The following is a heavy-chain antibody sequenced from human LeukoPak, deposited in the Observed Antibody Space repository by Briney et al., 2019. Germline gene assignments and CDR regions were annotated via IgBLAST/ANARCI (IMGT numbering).Heavy chain of an antibody. CDR3: ARVMVRGVIDY. J-gene: IGHJ4*02. CDR2: VYYSGST. CDR1: GGSISSGGYY. Sequence: SQTLSLTCTVSGGSISSGGYYWSWIRQHPGKGLEWIGYVYYSGSTYYNPSLKSRVTISVDTSKNQFSLKLSSVTAADTAVYYCARVMVRGVIDYWGQGTLVTVSS. V-gene: IGHV4-31*03. D-gene: IGHD3-10*01.